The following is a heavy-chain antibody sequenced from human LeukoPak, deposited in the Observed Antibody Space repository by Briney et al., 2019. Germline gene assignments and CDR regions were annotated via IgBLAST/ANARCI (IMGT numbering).Heavy chain of an antibody. J-gene: IGHJ4*02. CDR2: ITGSGGST. CDR1: GLTFSNYA. V-gene: IGHV3-23*01. CDR3: AKRSGYCSTISCYHLFDY. Sequence: GGSLRLSCAASGLTFSNYAMSWVRQAPGKGLEWVSGITGSGGSTNYADSVKGRFTISRDSSKNTSYLQMNSLRVEDTAVYYCAKRSGYCSTISCYHLFDYWGQGTLVTVSS. D-gene: IGHD2-2*01.